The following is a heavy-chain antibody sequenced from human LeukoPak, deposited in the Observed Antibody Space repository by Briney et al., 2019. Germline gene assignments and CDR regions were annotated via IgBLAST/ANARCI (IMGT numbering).Heavy chain of an antibody. J-gene: IGHJ3*01. Sequence: ASVTVSCQASGYPYTSYYVHWIRQAPGQGLEWMGWINPNRGDTHYAQNFQGRVIMTRDTSINTACMELLRLRSDDTATYFSLRYTRMYSGTYHDAFDLWGQGTMVTVSS. CDR1: GYPYTSYY. CDR2: INPNRGDT. CDR3: LRYTRMYSGTYHDAFDL. D-gene: IGHD1-26*01. V-gene: IGHV1-2*02.